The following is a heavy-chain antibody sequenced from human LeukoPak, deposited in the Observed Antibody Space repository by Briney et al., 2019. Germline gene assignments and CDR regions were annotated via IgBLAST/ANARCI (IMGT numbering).Heavy chain of an antibody. CDR3: ARGQSVFEGVDY. V-gene: IGHV4-38-2*02. Sequence: SETLSLTCTVSGYSISSGYDWSWIRQPPGKGLEWIGEINHSGSTNYNPSLKSRVTISVDTSKNQFSLKLSSVTAADTAVYYCARGQSVFEGVDYWGQGTLVTVSS. D-gene: IGHD3-10*01. CDR1: GYSISSGYD. J-gene: IGHJ4*02. CDR2: INHSGST.